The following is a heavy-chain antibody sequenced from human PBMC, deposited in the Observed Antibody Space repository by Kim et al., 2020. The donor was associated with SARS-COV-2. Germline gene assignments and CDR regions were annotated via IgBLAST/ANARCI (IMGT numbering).Heavy chain of an antibody. CDR3: ARSHDIVVVPAALDYYGMDV. D-gene: IGHD2-2*01. Sequence: RFTISRDNAKNSLYLQMNSLRAEDTAVYYCARSHDIVVVPAALDYYGMDVWGQGTTVTVSS. J-gene: IGHJ6*02. V-gene: IGHV3-11*01.